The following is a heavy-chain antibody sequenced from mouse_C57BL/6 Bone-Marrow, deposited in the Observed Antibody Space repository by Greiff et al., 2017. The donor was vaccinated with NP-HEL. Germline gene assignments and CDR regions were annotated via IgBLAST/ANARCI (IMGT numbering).Heavy chain of an antibody. CDR3: ARSPITAVGDGYFDY. D-gene: IGHD1-1*01. CDR2: IYPGDGDT. V-gene: IGHV1-82*01. CDR1: GYAFSSSW. J-gene: IGHJ2*01. Sequence: QVQLQQSGPELVKPGASVKISCKASGYAFSSSWMNWVKQRPGKGLEWIGRIYPGDGDTNYNGKFKGKATLTADKSSSTAYMQLSRLTSEDSAVYFCARSPITAVGDGYFDYWGQGTTLTVSS.